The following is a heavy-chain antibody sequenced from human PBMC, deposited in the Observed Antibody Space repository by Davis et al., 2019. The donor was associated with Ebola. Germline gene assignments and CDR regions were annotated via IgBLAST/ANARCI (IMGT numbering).Heavy chain of an antibody. J-gene: IGHJ4*02. CDR3: ARVPPTGGDY. Sequence: GESLKISCAASGFTFSSYSMNWVRQAPGKGLEWVSSISSSSSYIYYADSVKGRFTISRDNAKNSLYLQMNSLRAEDTAVYYCARVPPTGGDYWGQGTLVTVSS. D-gene: IGHD3-16*01. CDR1: GFTFSSYS. V-gene: IGHV3-21*01. CDR2: ISSSSSYI.